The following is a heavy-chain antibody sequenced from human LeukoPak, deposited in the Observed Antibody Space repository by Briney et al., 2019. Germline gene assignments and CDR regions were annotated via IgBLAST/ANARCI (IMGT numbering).Heavy chain of an antibody. Sequence: GGSLRLSCAASGLTFSSYSMHWVRQAPGKRLEWVSSISSSSYIHYADSVKGRFTISRDNAKKSLYLQMNSLRAEDTAVYYCARPPEAEDAFDIWGQGTMVTVSS. CDR1: GLTFSSYS. V-gene: IGHV3-21*01. CDR3: ARPPEAEDAFDI. CDR2: ISSSSYI. J-gene: IGHJ3*02. D-gene: IGHD1-14*01.